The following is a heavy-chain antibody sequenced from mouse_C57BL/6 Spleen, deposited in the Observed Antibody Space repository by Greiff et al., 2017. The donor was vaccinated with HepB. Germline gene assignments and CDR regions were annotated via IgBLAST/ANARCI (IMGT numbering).Heavy chain of an antibody. Sequence: QVQLQQSGAELVRPGTSVKVSCKASGYAFTNYLIEWVKQRPGQGLEWIGVINPGSGSTNYNEKFKGKATLTADKSSSTAYMQLSSLTSEDSAVYFCARQYYAYWGFADWGKGTLVTVSA. CDR2: INPGSGST. J-gene: IGHJ3*01. CDR3: ARQYYAYWGFAD. V-gene: IGHV1-54*01. D-gene: IGHD1-1*02. CDR1: GYAFTNYL.